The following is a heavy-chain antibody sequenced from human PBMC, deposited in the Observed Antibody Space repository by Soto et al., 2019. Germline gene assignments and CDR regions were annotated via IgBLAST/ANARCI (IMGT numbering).Heavy chain of an antibody. CDR3: ARVWYYGSGSYYSSPAFDY. Sequence: GESLKISCAASGFTFSDYYMSWIRQAPGKGLEWVSYISSSGSTIYYADSVKGRFTISRDNAKNSLYLQMNSLRAEDTAVYYCARVWYYGSGSYYSSPAFDYWGQGTLVTVSS. CDR2: ISSSGSTI. V-gene: IGHV3-11*01. D-gene: IGHD3-10*01. CDR1: GFTFSDYY. J-gene: IGHJ4*02.